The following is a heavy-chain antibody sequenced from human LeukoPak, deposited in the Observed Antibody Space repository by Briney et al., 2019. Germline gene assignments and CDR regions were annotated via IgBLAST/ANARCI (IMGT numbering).Heavy chain of an antibody. CDR3: AREVVVAARGDYFDY. CDR2: VYYTGST. Sequence: SETLSLTCSVSGGSVSNYYWSWIRQPPGKGLEWIGYVYYTGSTNYNPSLKSRVTISVDTSKNQFSLKLSSVTAADTAVYYCAREVVVAARGDYFDYWGQGTLVTVSS. CDR1: GGSVSNYY. V-gene: IGHV4-59*02. D-gene: IGHD2-15*01. J-gene: IGHJ4*02.